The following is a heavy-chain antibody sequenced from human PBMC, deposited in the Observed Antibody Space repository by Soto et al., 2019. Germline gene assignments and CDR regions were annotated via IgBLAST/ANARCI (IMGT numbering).Heavy chain of an antibody. CDR1: DGSISTSSYY. Sequence: SETLSLTCTVSDGSISTSSYYWGWIRQSPGKGLEWIGTIFYTGRTYYNPSLESRVTLSVDTSKNQFSLHLTSVTAADTAVYYCTRDHPHHYDSSGYFDYWGQGTLVTVSS. J-gene: IGHJ4*02. D-gene: IGHD3-22*01. CDR2: IFYTGRT. V-gene: IGHV4-39*02. CDR3: TRDHPHHYDSSGYFDY.